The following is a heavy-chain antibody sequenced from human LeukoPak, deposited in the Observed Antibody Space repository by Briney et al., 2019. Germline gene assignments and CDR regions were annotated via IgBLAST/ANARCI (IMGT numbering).Heavy chain of an antibody. J-gene: IGHJ4*02. CDR3: AREYGGWFPYYYDSSGYYSYYFDY. Sequence: GGSLRLSCAASGFTFSSYSMNWVRQAPGKGLEWVSSISSSSSYIYYADSVKGRFIISRDNAKNSLYLQMNSLRAEDTAVYYCAREYGGWFPYYYDSSGYYSYYFDYWGQGTLVTVSS. V-gene: IGHV3-21*01. CDR2: ISSSSSYI. D-gene: IGHD3-22*01. CDR1: GFTFSSYS.